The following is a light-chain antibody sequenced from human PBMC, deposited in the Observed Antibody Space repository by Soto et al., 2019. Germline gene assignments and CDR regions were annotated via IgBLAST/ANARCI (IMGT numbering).Light chain of an antibody. J-gene: IGKJ3*01. V-gene: IGKV3-20*01. CDR2: GAS. CDR3: QQYTTSPFT. Sequence: PGERATLYCRASQIVGSNYLAWYQQKPGQAPRVLIYGASSRATGIPDRFSGSGSGSGADFTLTISRLEPEDFAVYYCQQYTTSPFTFGPGTKVDIK. CDR1: QIVGSNY.